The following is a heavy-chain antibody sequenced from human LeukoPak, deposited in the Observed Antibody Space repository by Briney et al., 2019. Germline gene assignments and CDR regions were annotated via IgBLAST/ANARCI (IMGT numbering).Heavy chain of an antibody. CDR1: GGTFSSYA. D-gene: IGHD6-19*01. CDR2: IIPIFGTA. Sequence: PEASVKVSCKASGGTFSSYAISWVRQAPGQGLEWMGGIIPIFGTANYAQKFQGRDTITADESTSTAYMELSSLRSEDTAVYYCASLIPFSGWYEAFDYWGQGTLVTVSS. J-gene: IGHJ4*02. CDR3: ASLIPFSGWYEAFDY. V-gene: IGHV1-69*13.